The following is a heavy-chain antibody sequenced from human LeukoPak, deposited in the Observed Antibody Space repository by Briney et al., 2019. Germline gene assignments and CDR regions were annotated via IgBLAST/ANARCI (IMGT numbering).Heavy chain of an antibody. J-gene: IGHJ3*02. D-gene: IGHD1-26*01. CDR1: GFTFSSYG. Sequence: PARSLRLSCAASGFTFSSYGMHWVRQAPRKGLEWVSVIWYDGSKKYYADSVKGRFTISRDNAKNTVSLQMKSLRDEDTAIYYCARGGSGCFDIWGQGTMVTVSS. CDR3: ARGGSGCFDI. V-gene: IGHV3-33*01. CDR2: IWYDGSKK.